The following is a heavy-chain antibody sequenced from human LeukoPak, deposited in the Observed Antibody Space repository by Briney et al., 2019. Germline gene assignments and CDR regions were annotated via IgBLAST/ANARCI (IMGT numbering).Heavy chain of an antibody. V-gene: IGHV3-21*01. J-gene: IGHJ6*02. CDR3: ARVGSGYYYGMDV. D-gene: IGHD3-22*01. CDR1: GXTFSSYE. CDR2: ISSSSSYI. Sequence: PGGSLRLSCAASGXTFSSYEMNWVRQAPGKGLEWVSSISSSSSYIYYADSVKGRFTISRDNAKNSLYLQMSSLRAEDTAVYYCARVGSGYYYGMDVWGQGTTVTVSS.